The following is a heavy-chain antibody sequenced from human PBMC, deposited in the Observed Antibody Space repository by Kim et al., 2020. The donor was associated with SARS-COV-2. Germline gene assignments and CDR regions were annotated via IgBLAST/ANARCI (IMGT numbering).Heavy chain of an antibody. CDR3: ARDLRYWGRHAGYYGMDV. Sequence: ASVKVSCKASGYTFTGYYMHWVRQAPGQGLEWMGWINPNSGGTNYAQKFQGWVTMTRDTSISTAYMELSRLRSDDTAVYYCARDLRYWGRHAGYYGMDVWGQGTTVTVSS. J-gene: IGHJ6*02. D-gene: IGHD7-27*01. CDR2: INPNSGGT. CDR1: GYTFTGYY. V-gene: IGHV1-2*04.